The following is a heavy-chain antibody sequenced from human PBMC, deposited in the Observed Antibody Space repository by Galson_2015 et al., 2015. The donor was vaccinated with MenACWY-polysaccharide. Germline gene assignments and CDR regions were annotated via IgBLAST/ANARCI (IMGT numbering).Heavy chain of an antibody. CDR2: IYYSGST. CDR3: ARVDAHCSGGSCSWYFDL. CDR1: GGSISSYY. Sequence: ATLSLTCTVSGGSISSYYWSWIRQPPGKGLEWIGYIYYSGSTNYNPSLKSRVTISVDTSKNQFSLKLSSVTAADTAVYYCARVDAHCSGGSCSWYFDLWGRGTLVTVSS. V-gene: IGHV4-59*01. J-gene: IGHJ2*01. D-gene: IGHD2-15*01.